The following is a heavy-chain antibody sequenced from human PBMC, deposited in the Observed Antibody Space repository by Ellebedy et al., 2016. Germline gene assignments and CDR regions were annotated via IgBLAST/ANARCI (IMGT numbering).Heavy chain of an antibody. V-gene: IGHV3-7*03. CDR3: ARAMGGDDGFDL. Sequence: GESLKISXAASGFTFSNYRMSWVRQAPGKGLEWVANIKPDGSEKNYVDSVKGRFTISRDNAKNSVYLQMNTLRAEDTALYYCARAMGGDDGFDLWGQGTMVTVSS. CDR2: IKPDGSEK. D-gene: IGHD3-16*01. CDR1: GFTFSNYR. J-gene: IGHJ3*01.